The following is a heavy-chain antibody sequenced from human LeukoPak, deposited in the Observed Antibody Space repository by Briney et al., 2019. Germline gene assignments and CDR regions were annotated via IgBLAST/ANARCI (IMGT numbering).Heavy chain of an antibody. J-gene: IGHJ3*02. CDR3: AARAYCGGDCYSDAFDI. V-gene: IGHV1-69*05. CDR1: GGTFSSYA. Sequence: SVKVSCKASGGTFSSYAISWVRQAPEQGLEWMGGIIPIFGTANYAQKFQGRVTITTDESTSTAYMELSSLRSEDTALYYCAARAYCGGDCYSDAFDIWGQGTMVTVSS. D-gene: IGHD2-21*02. CDR2: IIPIFGTA.